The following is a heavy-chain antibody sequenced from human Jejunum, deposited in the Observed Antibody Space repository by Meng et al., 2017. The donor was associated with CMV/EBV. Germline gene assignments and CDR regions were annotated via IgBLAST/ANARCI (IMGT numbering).Heavy chain of an antibody. CDR2: IYYSGST. D-gene: IGHD3-10*01. CDR3: ARSVRPKRWFDL. Sequence: QVQLQESGPGLVKPSXXLXLTCTVSGDSISNGDYYWGWIRQTPGKGLEWIGYIYYSGSTYFNPSLDSRLTMSVDTSKNQFSLKLSSMTAADTAVYYCARSVRPKRWFDLWGQGTLVNVSS. CDR1: GDSISNGDYY. J-gene: IGHJ5*02. V-gene: IGHV4-30-4*08.